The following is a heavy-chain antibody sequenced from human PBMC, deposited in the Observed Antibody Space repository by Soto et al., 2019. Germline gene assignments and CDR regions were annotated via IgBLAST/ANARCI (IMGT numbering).Heavy chain of an antibody. CDR2: IIPTFGRT. CDR1: GDTFSSYA. J-gene: IGHJ6*02. Sequence: SVKVSCKASGDTFSSYAISWVRQAPGKGLEWMGKIIPTFGRTNYAQKFQGRLTISADDSTSTAYMELSSLLSEDTAVYYCARDPLSSFAMDVWGQGTTVTVSS. D-gene: IGHD3-10*02. CDR3: ARDPLSSFAMDV. V-gene: IGHV1-69*13.